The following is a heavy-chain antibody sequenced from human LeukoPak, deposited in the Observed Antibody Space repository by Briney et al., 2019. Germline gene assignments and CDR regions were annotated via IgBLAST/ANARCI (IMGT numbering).Heavy chain of an antibody. J-gene: IGHJ4*02. D-gene: IGHD4-17*01. V-gene: IGHV4-59*01. CDR2: IYYSGST. Sequence: ASEALSLTCTVSGGSISSYYWSWIRQPPGKGLEWIGYIYYSGSTNYNPSLKSRVTISVDTSKNQFSLKLSSVTAADTAVYYCARTYGDYFDYWGQGTLVTVPS. CDR3: ARTYGDYFDY. CDR1: GGSISSYY.